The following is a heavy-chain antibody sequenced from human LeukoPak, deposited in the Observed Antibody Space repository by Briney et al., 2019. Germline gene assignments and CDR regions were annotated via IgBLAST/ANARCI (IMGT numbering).Heavy chain of an antibody. J-gene: IGHJ3*02. D-gene: IGHD3-22*01. CDR3: ARWGGSGYYYSSSADAFDI. CDR1: GFTFSSYE. V-gene: IGHV3-48*03. Sequence: PGGSLRLSCAASGFTFSSYEMNWVRQAPGKGLEWVSYISSSGSTIYYADSVKGRFTISRDNAKNSLYLQMNSLRAEDTAVYYCARWGGSGYYYSSSADAFDIWGQETMVTVSS. CDR2: ISSSGSTI.